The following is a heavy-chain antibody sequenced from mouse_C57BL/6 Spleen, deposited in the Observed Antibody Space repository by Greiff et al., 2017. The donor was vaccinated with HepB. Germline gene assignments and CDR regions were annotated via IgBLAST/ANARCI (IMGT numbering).Heavy chain of an antibody. Sequence: QVQLKESGAELARPGASVKLSCKASGYTFTSYGISWVKQRTGQGLEWIGEIYPRSGNTYYNEKFKGKATLTADKSSSTAYMELRSLTSEDSAVYFCARRYHGSSSYYYAMDYWGQGTSVTVSS. CDR1: GYTFTSYG. J-gene: IGHJ4*01. V-gene: IGHV1-81*01. D-gene: IGHD1-1*01. CDR3: ARRYHGSSSYYYAMDY. CDR2: IYPRSGNT.